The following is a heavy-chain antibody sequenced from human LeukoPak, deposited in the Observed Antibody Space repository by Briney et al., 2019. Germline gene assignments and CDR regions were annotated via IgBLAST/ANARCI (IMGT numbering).Heavy chain of an antibody. CDR3: ARYCGSGLEVYYFDY. Sequence: AGESLKISCKGSGYSFTNYWIGWVRQMPGKGLEWMGIIYPGDSDTRYSPSFQGQVTISADKSISTAYLQWSSLKASDTAMYYCARYCGSGLEVYYFDYWGQGTLVTVSS. D-gene: IGHD3-10*01. V-gene: IGHV5-51*01. CDR1: GYSFTNYW. J-gene: IGHJ4*02. CDR2: IYPGDSDT.